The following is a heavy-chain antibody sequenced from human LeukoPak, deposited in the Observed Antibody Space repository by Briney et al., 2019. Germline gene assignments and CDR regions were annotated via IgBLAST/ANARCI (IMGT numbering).Heavy chain of an antibody. D-gene: IGHD5-24*01. J-gene: IGHJ3*02. Sequence: GASVKVSCKASGYTFTGYYMHWVRQAPGQGLEWMAWINPDSGGANYAQNFQGRVTLTRDTSINTAYMELSRLRFDDTAVYYCARVGDGLNDAFDIWGQGTMVTVSS. CDR2: INPDSGGA. V-gene: IGHV1-2*02. CDR1: GYTFTGYY. CDR3: ARVGDGLNDAFDI.